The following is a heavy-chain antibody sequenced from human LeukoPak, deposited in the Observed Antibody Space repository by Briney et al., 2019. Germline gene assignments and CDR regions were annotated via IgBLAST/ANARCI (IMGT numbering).Heavy chain of an antibody. J-gene: IGHJ6*02. Sequence: GRSLRLSCAASGFTFSSYAMHWVRQAPGKGLEWVAVISYDGSNKYYADSVKGRFTISRDNSKNTLYRQMNSLRAEDTAVYYCARDTDGELLDYYYGMDVWGQGTTVTVSS. CDR1: GFTFSSYA. CDR2: ISYDGSNK. CDR3: ARDTDGELLDYYYGMDV. V-gene: IGHV3-30-3*01. D-gene: IGHD3-10*01.